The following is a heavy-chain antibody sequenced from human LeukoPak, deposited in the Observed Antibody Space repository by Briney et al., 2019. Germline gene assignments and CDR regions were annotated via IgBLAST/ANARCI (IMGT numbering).Heavy chain of an antibody. CDR3: ARDYAYGGKSPYNWFDP. D-gene: IGHD4-23*01. V-gene: IGHV3-21*01. J-gene: IGHJ5*02. CDR1: GFTFSSYS. CDR2: ISISSSYI. Sequence: GGSLRLSCAASGFTFSSYSMNWVRPAPGKWRAWVSSISISSSYIYYADSVQGRFTITRDNAKNTLYLQMNSLRAEDTAVYYCARDYAYGGKSPYNWFDPWGQGTLVTVSS.